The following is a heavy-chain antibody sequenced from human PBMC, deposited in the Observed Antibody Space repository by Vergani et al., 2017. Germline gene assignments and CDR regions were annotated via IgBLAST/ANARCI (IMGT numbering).Heavy chain of an antibody. CDR3: ARYSSGELRY. Sequence: VQLVESGGGLVQPGGSLRLSCAASGFTFSDYYMSWIRQAPGKGLEWVSYISTSSSYTEYADSVKGRFTISRDNAKNSLYLQMNSLRVEDTAVYYCARYSSGELRYWGQGTLVTVSS. CDR1: GFTFSDYY. CDR2: ISTSSSYT. D-gene: IGHD6-19*01. J-gene: IGHJ4*02. V-gene: IGHV3-11*06.